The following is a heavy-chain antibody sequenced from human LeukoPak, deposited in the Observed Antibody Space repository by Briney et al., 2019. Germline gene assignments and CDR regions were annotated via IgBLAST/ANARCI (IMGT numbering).Heavy chain of an antibody. CDR1: GGSFSGYY. V-gene: IGHV4-34*01. CDR3: ARTITMIVVPYYYYYYMDD. J-gene: IGHJ6*03. D-gene: IGHD3-22*01. CDR2: INHSGST. Sequence: SETLSLTCAVYGGSFSGYYWSWIRQPPGKGLEWIGEINHSGSTNYNPSLKSRVTISVDTSKNQFSLKLSSVTAADTAVYYCARTITMIVVPYYYYYYMDDWGKGTTVTVSS.